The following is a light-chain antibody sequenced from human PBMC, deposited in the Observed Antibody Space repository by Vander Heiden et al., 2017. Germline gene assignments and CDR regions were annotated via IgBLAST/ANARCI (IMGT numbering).Light chain of an antibody. V-gene: IGKV3-15*01. CDR3: QQYNTWIT. CDR1: QSVSSN. CDR2: GAS. J-gene: IGKJ4*01. Sequence: EIVMTQSPATLSVSPGERATLSCRASQSVSSNLAWYQQKPGQAPRLLIYGASNRAIGIPDRFSGSGYVKEFTLTSSSRQYEDFAVYYWQQYNTWITFGGGTKVEIK.